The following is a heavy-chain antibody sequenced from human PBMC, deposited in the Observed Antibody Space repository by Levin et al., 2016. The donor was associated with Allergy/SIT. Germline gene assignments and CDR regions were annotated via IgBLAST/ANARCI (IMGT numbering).Heavy chain of an antibody. CDR3: AKDHSSSSVVPSDP. Sequence: GESLKISCAASGFTFSSYAMSWVRQAPGKGLEWVSAISGSGGSTYYADSVKGRFTISRDNSKNTLYLQMNSLRAEDTAVYYCAKDHSSSSVVPSDPWGQGTLVTVSS. CDR1: GFTFSSYA. CDR2: ISGSGGST. D-gene: IGHD6-6*01. J-gene: IGHJ5*02. V-gene: IGHV3-23*01.